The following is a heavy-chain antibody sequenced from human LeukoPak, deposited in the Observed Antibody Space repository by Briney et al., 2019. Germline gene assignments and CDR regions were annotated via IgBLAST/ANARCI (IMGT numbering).Heavy chain of an antibody. V-gene: IGHV3-7*03. CDR1: GFTFSYYS. CDR2: IKQDGSEK. J-gene: IGHJ4*02. Sequence: GGSLRLSCAASGFTFSYYSMSWVRQAPGKGLEWVANIKQDGSEKYYVDSVKGRFTISRDNAKNSLYLQMNSLRAEDTAVYYCASEESYGDYDAGNDYWGQGTLVTVSS. D-gene: IGHD4-17*01. CDR3: ASEESYGDYDAGNDY.